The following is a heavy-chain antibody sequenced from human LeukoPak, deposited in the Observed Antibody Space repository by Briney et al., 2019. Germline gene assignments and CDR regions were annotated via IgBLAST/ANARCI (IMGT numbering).Heavy chain of an antibody. CDR3: ARGVWAPFDS. CDR2: IKQDGSEK. V-gene: IGHV3-7*01. D-gene: IGHD7-27*01. J-gene: IGHJ4*02. Sequence: PGGSLRLSCAASGFSLSNYWMNWVRQAPGKGLEWVANIKQDGSEKNYVDSVKGRFSISRDNAKNSLILQMNSLRGGDTAVYYCARGVWAPFDSWGQGTLVSVSS. CDR1: GFSLSNYW.